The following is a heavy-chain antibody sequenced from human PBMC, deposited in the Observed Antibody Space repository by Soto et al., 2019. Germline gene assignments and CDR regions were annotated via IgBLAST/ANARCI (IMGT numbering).Heavy chain of an antibody. CDR3: ARDDAFGELFWWFDP. V-gene: IGHV1-18*01. Sequence: GASVKVSCKASGYTFTSYGISWVRQAPGQGLEWMGWISAYNGNTNYAQKLQGRVTMTTDTSTSTAYMELRSLRSDDTAVYYCARDDAFGELFWWFDPWGQGTLVTVSS. D-gene: IGHD3-10*01. CDR2: ISAYNGNT. J-gene: IGHJ5*02. CDR1: GYTFTSYG.